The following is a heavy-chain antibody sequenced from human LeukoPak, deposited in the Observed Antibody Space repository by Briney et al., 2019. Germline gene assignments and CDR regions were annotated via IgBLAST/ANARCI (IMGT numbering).Heavy chain of an antibody. CDR1: GFTVSSNY. CDR3: VKARGIQLWLPGDY. Sequence: GGSLRLSCAASGFTVSSNYMSWVRQAPGKGMEWVSIIYSGGSTYYADSVKGRFTISRHNSKNTLYLQMSSLRAEDTAVYYCVKARGIQLWLPGDYWGQGTLVTVSS. CDR2: IYSGGST. J-gene: IGHJ4*02. V-gene: IGHV3-53*04. D-gene: IGHD5-18*01.